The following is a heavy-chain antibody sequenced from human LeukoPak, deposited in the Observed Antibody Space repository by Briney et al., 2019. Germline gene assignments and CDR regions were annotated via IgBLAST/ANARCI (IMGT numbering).Heavy chain of an antibody. V-gene: IGHV1-8*01. CDR1: GYSFYTLD. J-gene: IGHJ6*02. CDR2: MNPNSGNT. CDR3: ARGGTLVQGVTILYGMDV. D-gene: IGHD3-10*01. Sequence: ASVKVSCKTSGYSFYTLDINWVRQATGQGLEWMGWMNPNSGNTNYAQKFQGRLTMTRDTSISTAYMELSSLRSEDTAVYYCARGGTLVQGVTILYGMDVWGQGTTVTVSS.